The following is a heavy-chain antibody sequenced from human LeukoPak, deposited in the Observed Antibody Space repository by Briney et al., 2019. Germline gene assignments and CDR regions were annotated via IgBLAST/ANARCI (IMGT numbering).Heavy chain of an antibody. CDR3: ARTVVVPAATTEFDY. D-gene: IGHD2-2*01. CDR1: GGSISSYY. Sequence: SETLSLTCTVSGGSISSYYWSWIRQPPGKGLEWIGYIYYSGSTNYNPSLESRVTISVDTSKNQFSLKLSSVTAAGTAVYYCARTVVVPAATTEFDYWGQGTLVTVSS. V-gene: IGHV4-59*01. CDR2: IYYSGST. J-gene: IGHJ4*02.